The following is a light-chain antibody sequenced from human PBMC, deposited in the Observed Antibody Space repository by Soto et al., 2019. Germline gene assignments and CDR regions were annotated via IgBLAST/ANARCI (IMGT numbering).Light chain of an antibody. CDR1: QNIRSY. J-gene: IGKJ1*01. V-gene: IGKV1-39*01. Sequence: DIQMPQSPSSLSASAGDRVTITCRASQNIRSYLNWYQQKPGKAPQLLIYATSSLQTGVPSRFSASGSGTDFSLVISDLQPEDSATYYCQQGYSSRWTSGRGTKVEI. CDR3: QQGYSSRWT. CDR2: ATS.